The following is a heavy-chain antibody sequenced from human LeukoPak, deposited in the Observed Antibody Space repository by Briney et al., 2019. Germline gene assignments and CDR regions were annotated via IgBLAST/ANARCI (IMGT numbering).Heavy chain of an antibody. V-gene: IGHV4-39*02. J-gene: IGHJ6*03. Sequence: SETLSLTCTVSGGSISSSNYYWGWIRQPPGKGLEWIGNIYYSGSTYYNPSLKSRVTISVDTSKNQFSLQLSSVTAADTAVYYCARDMEDIVVVPAAMEHYYYFMDVWGKGTTVTISS. D-gene: IGHD2-2*01. CDR1: GGSISSSNYY. CDR2: IYYSGST. CDR3: ARDMEDIVVVPAAMEHYYYFMDV.